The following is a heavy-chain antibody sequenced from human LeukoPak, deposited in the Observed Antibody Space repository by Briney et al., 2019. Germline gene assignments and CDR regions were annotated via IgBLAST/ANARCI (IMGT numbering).Heavy chain of an antibody. CDR2: IIPIFGTA. Sequence: SVKVSCKASGGTFSSYATSWVRQAPGQGLEWMGGIIPIFGTANYAQKFQGRVTITADESTSTAYMELSSLRSEDTAVYYCAREVTIGGHYFDYWGQGTLVTVSS. V-gene: IGHV1-69*13. CDR1: GGTFSSYA. D-gene: IGHD3-10*01. J-gene: IGHJ4*02. CDR3: AREVTIGGHYFDY.